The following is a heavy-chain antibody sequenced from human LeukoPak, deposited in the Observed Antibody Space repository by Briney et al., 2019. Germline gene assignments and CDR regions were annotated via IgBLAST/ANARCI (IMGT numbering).Heavy chain of an antibody. CDR1: GYTFTGYY. J-gene: IGHJ4*02. CDR3: ARDGQASMEHGDY. D-gene: IGHD2/OR15-2a*01. Sequence: ASVKVSCKASGYTFTGYYMHWVRQAPGQGLEWMGWINPNSGGTNYAQKFQGRVTMTRDTSISTAYMELSRLRSDDTAVYYYARDGQASMEHGDYWGQGTLVTVSS. CDR2: INPNSGGT. V-gene: IGHV1-2*02.